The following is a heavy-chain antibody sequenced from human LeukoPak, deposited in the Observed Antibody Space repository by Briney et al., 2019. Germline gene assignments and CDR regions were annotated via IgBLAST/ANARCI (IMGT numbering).Heavy chain of an antibody. CDR1: GYTFTGYY. Sequence: ASVKVSCKASGYTFTGYYMHWVRQAPGQGLEWMGWINPNSGGTNYAQKFQGRVTMTRDTSISTAYMELSRLRCEDTAVYYCARDIFPYCGGDCYVDYWGQGTLVTVSS. V-gene: IGHV1-2*02. D-gene: IGHD2-21*02. CDR3: ARDIFPYCGGDCYVDY. CDR2: INPNSGGT. J-gene: IGHJ4*02.